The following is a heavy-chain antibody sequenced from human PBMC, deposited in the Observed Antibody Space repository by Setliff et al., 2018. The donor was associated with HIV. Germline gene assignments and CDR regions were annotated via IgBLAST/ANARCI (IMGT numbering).Heavy chain of an antibody. Sequence: HPGGSLRLSCAASGFRFRSYWMSWVRQAPGKGLESVADVKQDGTETLYVDSAKGRFTISRDNANNLVYLQMNSLRVEDTAVYFCARWGSGSYERVFDYWGQGRLVTVSS. D-gene: IGHD1-26*01. CDR2: VKQDGTET. V-gene: IGHV3-7*01. CDR3: ARWGSGSYERVFDY. CDR1: GFRFRSYW. J-gene: IGHJ4*02.